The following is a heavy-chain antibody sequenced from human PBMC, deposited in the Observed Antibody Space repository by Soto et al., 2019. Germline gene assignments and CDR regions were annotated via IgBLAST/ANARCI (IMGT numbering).Heavy chain of an antibody. CDR2: IYYSGST. CDR3: ARGSGPNDAFDI. D-gene: IGHD2-15*01. Sequence: QVQLQESGPGLVKPSETLSLTCTVSGGSVSSGSYYWSWIRQPPGKGLEWIGYIYYSGSTNYNPSRTSRVTISVDTSKNQFSLKLSSVTAADTAVYYCARGSGPNDAFDIWGQGTMVTVSS. V-gene: IGHV4-61*01. J-gene: IGHJ3*02. CDR1: GGSVSSGSYY.